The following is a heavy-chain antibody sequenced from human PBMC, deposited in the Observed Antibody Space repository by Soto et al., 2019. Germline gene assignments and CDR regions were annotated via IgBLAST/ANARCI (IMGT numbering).Heavy chain of an antibody. Sequence: EVQLLESGGGLVQPGGSLRLSCAASGFTFSSYAMSWVRQAPGKGLEWVSAISGSGGSTYYADSVKGRFTISRDNSKHTLYLQMSSLRAEDTAVYYSAKALYGSGSPYDYWGQGTLVTVSS. CDR2: ISGSGGST. J-gene: IGHJ4*02. V-gene: IGHV3-23*01. CDR3: AKALYGSGSPYDY. CDR1: GFTFSSYA. D-gene: IGHD3-10*01.